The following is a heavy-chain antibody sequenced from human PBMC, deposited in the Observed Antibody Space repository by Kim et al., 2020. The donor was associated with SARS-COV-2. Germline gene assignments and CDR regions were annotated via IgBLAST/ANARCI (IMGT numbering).Heavy chain of an antibody. Sequence: GGSLRLSCAASGFTFSSYGMHWVRQAPGKGLEWVAVISYDGSNKYYADSVKGRFTISRDNSKNTLYLQMNSLRAEDTAVYYCAKQRPKYDFWSGYYFDY. J-gene: IGHJ4*01. D-gene: IGHD3-3*01. CDR3: AKQRPKYDFWSGYYFDY. CDR2: ISYDGSNK. CDR1: GFTFSSYG. V-gene: IGHV3-30*18.